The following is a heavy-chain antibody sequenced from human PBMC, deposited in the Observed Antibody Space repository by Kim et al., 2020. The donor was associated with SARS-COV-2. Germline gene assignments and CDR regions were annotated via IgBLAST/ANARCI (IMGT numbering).Heavy chain of an antibody. V-gene: IGHV3-23*01. CDR1: GLTFSSSV. CDR2: ITGGGGVT. CDR3: VKRDQWLAFDF. Sequence: GGSLRLSCAASGLTFSSSVMNWVRQAPGKGLEWVSAITGGGGVTFYADSVKGRFTISRDNSRSTLYLQMNSLSAEDTAVYYCVKRDQWLAFDFWGQGTLVTVSS. D-gene: IGHD6-19*01. J-gene: IGHJ4*02.